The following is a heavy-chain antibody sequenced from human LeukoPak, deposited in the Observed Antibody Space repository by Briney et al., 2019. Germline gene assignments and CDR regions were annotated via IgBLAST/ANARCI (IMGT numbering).Heavy chain of an antibody. J-gene: IGHJ4*02. CDR3: ARTRKNYYDSSGLFDY. Sequence: GGSLRLSCAASGFTFNAYTLTWVRQAPGKRPEWLAAVTGGHGVTYYADSVRGRFTISRDNSRNTLYLQMTGLRAEDTAVYYCARTRKNYYDSSGLFDYWGQGTLVTVSS. V-gene: IGHV3-23*01. D-gene: IGHD3-22*01. CDR1: GFTFNAYT. CDR2: VTGGHGVT.